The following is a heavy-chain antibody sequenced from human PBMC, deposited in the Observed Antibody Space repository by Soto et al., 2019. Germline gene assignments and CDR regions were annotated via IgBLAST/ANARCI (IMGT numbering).Heavy chain of an antibody. CDR1: GGSISSGGYY. CDR3: ARVEERYYDSRGENWFDP. CDR2: IYYSGST. Sequence: QVQLQESGPGLVKPSQTLSLTCTVSGGSISSGGYYWSWIRQHPGKGLEWIGYIYYSGSTYYNPSLKSRVTISVDTSKNQFSLKLSPVTAADTAVYYCARVEERYYDSRGENWFDPWGQGTLVTVSS. J-gene: IGHJ5*02. D-gene: IGHD3-22*01. V-gene: IGHV4-31*03.